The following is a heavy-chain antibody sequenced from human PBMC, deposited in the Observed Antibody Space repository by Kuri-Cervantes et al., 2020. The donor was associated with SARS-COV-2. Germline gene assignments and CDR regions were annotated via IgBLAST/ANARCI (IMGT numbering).Heavy chain of an antibody. CDR2: IYYSGST. CDR1: GGSISNSFYY. D-gene: IGHD6-6*01. CDR3: RGYRTSSYYYYGMDV. V-gene: IGHV4-39*01. Sequence: ESLKISCTVSGGSISNSFYYWGWIRQPPGKGLEWIGSIYYSGSTFYSPSLKSRVTIFVDTSKDQFSLKLSSVTAAGTAVYYCRGYRTSSYYYYGMDVCGHAITTVSS. J-gene: IGHJ6*02.